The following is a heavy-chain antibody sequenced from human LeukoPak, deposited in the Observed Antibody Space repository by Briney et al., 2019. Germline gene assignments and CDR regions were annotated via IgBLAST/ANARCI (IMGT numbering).Heavy chain of an antibody. CDR1: GFSFSEDF. Sequence: GGSLRLSCAASGFSFSEDFMIWIRQAPGKGLEWVSVIYSGGNTYYADSVKGRFTISRDNSKNTLYLQMNSLRAEDTVVYYCARTSIDYYYDSSGYYLDYWGQGTLVTVSS. CDR2: IYSGGNT. CDR3: ARTSIDYYYDSSGYYLDY. J-gene: IGHJ4*02. D-gene: IGHD3-22*01. V-gene: IGHV3-53*01.